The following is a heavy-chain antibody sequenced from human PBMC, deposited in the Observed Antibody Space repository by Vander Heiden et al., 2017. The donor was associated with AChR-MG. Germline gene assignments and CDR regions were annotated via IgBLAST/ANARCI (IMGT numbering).Heavy chain of an antibody. D-gene: IGHD4-17*01. CDR3: ARESRFYGVNNWFDP. Sequence: QVQLVQSGAEVKKPGSSVKVSCKASGGTFSSYAISWVRQAPGQGLELMGGIIPIFGTANYAQKVQGRVTITADKSTSTAYMGLSSLRSEDTAVYYCARESRFYGVNNWFDPWGQGTLVTVSS. CDR2: IIPIFGTA. J-gene: IGHJ5*02. CDR1: GGTFSSYA. V-gene: IGHV1-69*06.